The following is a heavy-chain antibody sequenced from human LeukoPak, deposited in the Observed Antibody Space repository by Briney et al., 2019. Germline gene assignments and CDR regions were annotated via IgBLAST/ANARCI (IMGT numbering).Heavy chain of an antibody. CDR3: ARHPAAAGPEEKYYFDY. D-gene: IGHD6-13*01. J-gene: IGHJ4*02. V-gene: IGHV4-59*08. CDR1: GGSISSYY. CDR2: IYYSGST. Sequence: PSETLSLTCTVSGGSISSYYWSWIRQPPGKGLEGIGYIYYSGSTNYNPSLKSRVTISVDTSKNQFSLKLSSVTAADTAVYYCARHPAAAGPEEKYYFDYWGQGTLVTVSS.